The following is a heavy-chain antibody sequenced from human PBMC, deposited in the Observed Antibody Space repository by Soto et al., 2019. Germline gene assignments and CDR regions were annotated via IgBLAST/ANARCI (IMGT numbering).Heavy chain of an antibody. Sequence: SETLSLTCTVSGGSISSGDYYWSWIRQHPGKGLEWIGYIYYSGTTYYNPSLKSRVTISVDTSKSQFSLKLSSVTAADTAVYYCARVYDYRYYFDYWGPGTLVTVSS. V-gene: IGHV4-31*03. J-gene: IGHJ4*02. CDR1: GGSISSGDYY. CDR2: IYYSGTT. D-gene: IGHD5-12*01. CDR3: ARVYDYRYYFDY.